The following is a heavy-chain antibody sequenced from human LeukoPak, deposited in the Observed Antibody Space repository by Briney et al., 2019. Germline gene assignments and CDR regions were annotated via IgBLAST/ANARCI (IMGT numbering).Heavy chain of an antibody. D-gene: IGHD2-2*01. Sequence: GESPKISCNGSGYNFITNWIGWVRQMPGKGLEWMGIIYPGDSDTRYSPSFQGQVTITVDKSISTAYLQWSSLKASDTAMYYCARVGYCTSSMCYAIDYWGQGTLVTVSS. CDR2: IYPGDSDT. CDR1: GYNFITNW. J-gene: IGHJ4*02. V-gene: IGHV5-51*01. CDR3: ARVGYCTSSMCYAIDY.